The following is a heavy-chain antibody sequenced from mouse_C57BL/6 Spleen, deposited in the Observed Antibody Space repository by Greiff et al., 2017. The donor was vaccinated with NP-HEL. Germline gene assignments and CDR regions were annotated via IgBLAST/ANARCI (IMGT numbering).Heavy chain of an antibody. J-gene: IGHJ3*01. CDR1: GYSITSGYY. D-gene: IGHD3-2*02. CDR2: ISYDGSN. Sequence: VQLQQSGPGLVKPSQSLSLTCSVTGYSITSGYYWNWIRQFPGNKLEWMGYISYDGSNNYNPSLKNRISITRDTSKNQFFLKLNSVTTEDTATYYCATLDSSGYVGFAYWGQGTLVTVSA. CDR3: ATLDSSGYVGFAY. V-gene: IGHV3-6*01.